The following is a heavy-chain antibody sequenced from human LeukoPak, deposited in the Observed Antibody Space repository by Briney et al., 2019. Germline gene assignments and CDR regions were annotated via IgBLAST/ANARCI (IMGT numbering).Heavy chain of an antibody. CDR3: ARDYGGNSGVYAFDI. CDR2: ISSSSSYI. CDR1: GFTFSSYS. J-gene: IGHJ3*02. D-gene: IGHD4-23*01. Sequence: PGGALRHTCAASGFTFSSYSLNWVRQAPGKELEWVSSISSSSSYIYYAGSVKDRFTISRDNAKYSMYLQMNSLRAEDTAVYYCARDYGGNSGVYAFDIWGQGTMVTVSS. V-gene: IGHV3-21*01.